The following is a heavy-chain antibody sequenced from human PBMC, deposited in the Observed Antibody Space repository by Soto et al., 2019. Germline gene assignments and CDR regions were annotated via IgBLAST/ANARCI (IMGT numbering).Heavy chain of an antibody. CDR2: IYHSGST. V-gene: IGHV4-4*02. D-gene: IGHD3-22*01. J-gene: IGHJ5*02. CDR3: ARGTVTTDHWFGP. CDR1: GGSISSSNW. Sequence: SETLSLTCAVSGGSISSSNWWSWVRQPPGKGLEWIGEIYHSGSTNYNPSLKSRVDMSVDTSKNQFSLKLNSVTAADTAVYYCARGTVTTDHWFGPWGQGTLVTVPQ.